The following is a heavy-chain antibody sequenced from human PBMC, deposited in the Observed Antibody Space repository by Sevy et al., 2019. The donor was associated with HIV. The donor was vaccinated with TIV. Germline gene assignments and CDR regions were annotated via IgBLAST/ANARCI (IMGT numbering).Heavy chain of an antibody. CDR1: GFTFSSYG. D-gene: IGHD6-13*01. CDR2: IRYDGRNR. Sequence: GGSLRLSCAASGFTFSSYGMHWVRQAPGKGLEWVAFIRYDGRNRYYADSVKGRFTISRDNSKNTLYLQMNSLRGDDTAVYYCAKNTAAVGTGGFDYWGQGALVTVSS. J-gene: IGHJ4*02. CDR3: AKNTAAVGTGGFDY. V-gene: IGHV3-30*02.